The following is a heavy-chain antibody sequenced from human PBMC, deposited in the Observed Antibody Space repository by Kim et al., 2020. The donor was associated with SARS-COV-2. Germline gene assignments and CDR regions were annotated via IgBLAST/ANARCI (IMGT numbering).Heavy chain of an antibody. J-gene: IGHJ2*01. CDR3: AREAGHYWYFDL. Sequence: SADSVEGRFTITRDKAKNSLYLQMNSLRAEDTAVYYCAREAGHYWYFDLWGRGTLVTVSS. V-gene: IGHV3-11*05. D-gene: IGHD6-13*01.